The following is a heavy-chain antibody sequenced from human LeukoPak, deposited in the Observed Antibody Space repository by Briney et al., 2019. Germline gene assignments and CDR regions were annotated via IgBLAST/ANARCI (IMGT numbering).Heavy chain of an antibody. J-gene: IGHJ4*02. CDR2: ISSSGGTT. CDR1: GFTFSTYA. Sequence: GGSLRLSCATSGFTFSTYAMHWVRQAPGKGLEWVSGISSSGGTTYYADSVKGRFTISRDNSKNTLYLQMNSLRGEDTAVYYCAKEDPGATFDCWGQGTPVTVSS. CDR3: AKEDPGATFDC. V-gene: IGHV3-23*01. D-gene: IGHD1-26*01.